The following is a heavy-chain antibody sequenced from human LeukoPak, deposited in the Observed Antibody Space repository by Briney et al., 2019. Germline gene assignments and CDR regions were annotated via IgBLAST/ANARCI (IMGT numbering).Heavy chain of an antibody. D-gene: IGHD2-21*02. CDR3: ARPVCGGDCYPYDY. CDR1: GFTFSSYW. Sequence: GGSLRLSCAASGFTFSSYWMHWVRQAPGKGLVWLSRNNSDGSSTSYADSVKGRFTISRDNAKNTVNLQMSGLRDEDTAVYYCARPVCGGDCYPYDYWGQGSLVTVSS. J-gene: IGHJ4*02. CDR2: NNSDGSST. V-gene: IGHV3-74*01.